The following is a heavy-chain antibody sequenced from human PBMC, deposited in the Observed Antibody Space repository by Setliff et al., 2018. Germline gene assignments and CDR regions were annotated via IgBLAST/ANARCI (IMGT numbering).Heavy chain of an antibody. CDR2: IRNLPYGGTA. V-gene: IGHV3-49*04. Sequence: GGSLRLSCIGSAFTVGDYAVSWVRQAPGKGLEWVGFIRNLPYGGTAEYAASVKGRFTISRDDSKNSVYLQMNNLKNEDTAVYYCTRDSVRMIKGDDYYFMDVWGRGTTVTVSS. CDR1: AFTVGDYA. D-gene: IGHD3-22*01. J-gene: IGHJ6*03. CDR3: TRDSVRMIKGDDYYFMDV.